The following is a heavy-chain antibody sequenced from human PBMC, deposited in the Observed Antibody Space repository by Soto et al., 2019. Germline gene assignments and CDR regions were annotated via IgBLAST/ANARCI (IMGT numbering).Heavy chain of an antibody. Sequence: ASVKVSCKASGYTFTGYYMHWVRQAPGQGLEWMGWINPNSGGTNYAQKFQGRVTMTRDTSISTAYMELSRLRSDDTAVYYCARASYYDFWSGYYPRAGYYYGMDVWGQGTTVTVSS. CDR3: ARASYYDFWSGYYPRAGYYYGMDV. CDR2: INPNSGGT. CDR1: GYTFTGYY. D-gene: IGHD3-3*01. J-gene: IGHJ6*02. V-gene: IGHV1-2*02.